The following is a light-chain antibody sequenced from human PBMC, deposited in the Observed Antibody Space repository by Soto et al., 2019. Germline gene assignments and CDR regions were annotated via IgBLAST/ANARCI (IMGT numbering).Light chain of an antibody. CDR1: QGIGDS. CDR3: QQLNSYPRT. Sequence: IQLTQSPSSLSASVGDRVTITCRASQGIGDSLAWYQQKARKAPSLLIYAASTLQSGVPSRFSGSGSGTDFTLTISSLQPEDFATYYCQQLNSYPRTFGPGTKVDIK. CDR2: AAS. V-gene: IGKV1-9*01. J-gene: IGKJ3*01.